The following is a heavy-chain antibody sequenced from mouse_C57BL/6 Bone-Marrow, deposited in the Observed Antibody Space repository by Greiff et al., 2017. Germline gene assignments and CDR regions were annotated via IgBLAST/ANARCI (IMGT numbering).Heavy chain of an antibody. CDR2: IYPRDGST. CDR1: GYTFTSYD. D-gene: IGHD1-1*01. J-gene: IGHJ1*03. Sequence: QVQLQQSGPALVKPGASVKLSCKASGYTFTSYDINWVKQRPGQGLEWIGWIYPRDGSTKYNEKFKGKVTLPVEPSSSTGYMELLSLTSDDSAVYFCARVGCDSSSGVWCCDVWGTGTTVTVSS. V-gene: IGHV1-85*01. CDR3: ARVGCDSSSGVWCCDV.